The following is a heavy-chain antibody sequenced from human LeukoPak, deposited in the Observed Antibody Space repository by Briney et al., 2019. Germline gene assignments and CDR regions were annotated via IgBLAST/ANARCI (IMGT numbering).Heavy chain of an antibody. V-gene: IGHV1-2*02. J-gene: IGHJ4*02. D-gene: IGHD5-18*01. CDR3: ARRCSYAYGYLDY. CDR2: INPNSGGT. Sequence: ASVKASCKASGYTFTGYYMHWVRQAPGQGPEWMGWINPNSGGTNYAQKFQGRVTMTRDTSISTAYMELNSLKSDDTAVYYCARRCSYAYGYLDYWGQGTLVTVSS. CDR1: GYTFTGYY.